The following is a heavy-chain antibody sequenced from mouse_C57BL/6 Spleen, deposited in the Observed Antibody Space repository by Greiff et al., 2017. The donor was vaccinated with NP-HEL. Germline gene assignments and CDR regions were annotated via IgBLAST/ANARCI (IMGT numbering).Heavy chain of an antibody. V-gene: IGHV1-55*01. Sequence: VKLQESGAELVKPGASVKMSCKASGYTFTSYWITWVKQRPGQGLEWIGDIYPGSGSTNYNEKFKSKATLTVDTSSSTAYMQLSSLTSEDSAVYYCARDSSGSYAMDYWGQGTSVTVSS. D-gene: IGHD3-2*02. CDR3: ARDSSGSYAMDY. J-gene: IGHJ4*01. CDR2: IYPGSGST. CDR1: GYTFTSYW.